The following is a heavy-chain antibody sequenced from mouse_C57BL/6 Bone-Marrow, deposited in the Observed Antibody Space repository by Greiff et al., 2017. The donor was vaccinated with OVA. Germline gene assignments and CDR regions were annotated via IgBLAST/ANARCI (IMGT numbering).Heavy chain of an antibody. CDR3: VLTTVVAPFAY. Sequence: EVQLVESGGGLAQPKGSLKLSCAASGFSFNTYAMNWVRQAPGKGLEWVARIRSKSNNYATYYADSVKDRFTLSRDDSESLLYLQMNNLKTEDTAMYYCVLTTVVAPFAYWGQGTLVTVSA. V-gene: IGHV10-1*01. CDR2: IRSKSNNYAT. J-gene: IGHJ3*01. D-gene: IGHD1-1*01. CDR1: GFSFNTYA.